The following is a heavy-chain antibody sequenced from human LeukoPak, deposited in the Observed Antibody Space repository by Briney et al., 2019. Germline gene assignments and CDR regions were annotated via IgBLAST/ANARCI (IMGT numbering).Heavy chain of an antibody. D-gene: IGHD2-2*01. Sequence: ASVTVSCKASGYTFTDHLIHWVRQAPGQGLEWMGWINPNTGGTNYAQKFQGRVTMTRDTSVSAVYMELSSLRSDDTAVYFCARKASSTYDYWGQGTLVTVSS. J-gene: IGHJ4*02. CDR3: ARKASSTYDY. CDR1: GYTFTDHL. V-gene: IGHV1-2*02. CDR2: INPNTGGT.